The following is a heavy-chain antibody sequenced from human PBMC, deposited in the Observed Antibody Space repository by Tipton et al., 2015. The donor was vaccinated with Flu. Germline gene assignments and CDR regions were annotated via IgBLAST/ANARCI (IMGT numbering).Heavy chain of an antibody. CDR3: AREHGYHVF. D-gene: IGHD5-18*01. CDR1: GASFSSIGHY. Sequence: TLSLTCSVSGASFSSIGHYWGWIRQSPGKGLEWIGTIYYGGSTYYNPSLKSRVTISLDMSKSQFSLQLTSMTDADTAVYFCAREHGYHVFWGQGKLVTVSS. CDR2: IYYGGST. J-gene: IGHJ4*02. V-gene: IGHV4-39*07.